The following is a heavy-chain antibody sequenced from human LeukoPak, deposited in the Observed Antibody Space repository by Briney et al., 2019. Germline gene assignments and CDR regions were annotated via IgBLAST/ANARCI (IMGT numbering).Heavy chain of an antibody. Sequence: ASVKVSCKASGYTFTSYAMHWVRQAPGQRLEWMGWINAGNGNTKYSQKFQGRVTITRDTSASTAYMELSSLRSEDTAVYYCARDQESYYYGSGSLSGNWFDPWGQGTLVTVSS. CDR1: GYTFTSYA. CDR3: ARDQESYYYGSGSLSGNWFDP. J-gene: IGHJ5*02. CDR2: INAGNGNT. V-gene: IGHV1-3*01. D-gene: IGHD3-10*01.